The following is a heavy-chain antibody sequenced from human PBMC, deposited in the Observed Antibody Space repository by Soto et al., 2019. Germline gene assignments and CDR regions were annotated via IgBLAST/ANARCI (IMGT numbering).Heavy chain of an antibody. CDR3: ARDRTPNYYYGSGGYYNPYYYYGMDV. V-gene: IGHV1-18*01. CDR1: GYTFTSYG. CDR2: ISAYNGNT. Sequence: ASVKVSCKASGYTFTSYGISWVRQAPGQGLEWMGWISAYNGNTNYAQKLQGRVTMTTDTSTSTAYMELRSLRSDDTAVYYCARDRTPNYYYGSGGYYNPYYYYGMDVWGQGTTVTVSS. J-gene: IGHJ6*02. D-gene: IGHD3-10*01.